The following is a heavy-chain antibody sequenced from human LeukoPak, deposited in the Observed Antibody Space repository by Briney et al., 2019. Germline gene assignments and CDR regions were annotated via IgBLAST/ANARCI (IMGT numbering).Heavy chain of an antibody. CDR1: GGSISSYY. J-gene: IGHJ2*01. CDR2: IYYSGST. Sequence: SETLSLTCTVSGGSISSYYWSWIRQPPGKGLEWIGYIYYSGSTNYNPSLKSRVTISLDTSKTQFSLKLSSVTAADTAVYYCARAHGAYFDLWGRGTLVTVSS. D-gene: IGHD3-10*01. CDR3: ARAHGAYFDL. V-gene: IGHV4-59*01.